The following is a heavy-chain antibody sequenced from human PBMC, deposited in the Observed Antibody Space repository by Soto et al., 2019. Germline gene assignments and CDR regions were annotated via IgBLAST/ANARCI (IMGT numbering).Heavy chain of an antibody. CDR1: GGSISSYY. D-gene: IGHD2-21*02. Sequence: SETLSLTCTVSGGSISSYYWSWIRQPPGKGLEWIGYIYYSGSTNYNPSLKSRVTISVDTSKNQFSLKLSSVTAADTAVYYCARHSPYCGGDCYFYDYRGQRSLVTVSS. CDR3: ARHSPYCGGDCYFYDY. CDR2: IYYSGST. V-gene: IGHV4-59*08. J-gene: IGHJ4*02.